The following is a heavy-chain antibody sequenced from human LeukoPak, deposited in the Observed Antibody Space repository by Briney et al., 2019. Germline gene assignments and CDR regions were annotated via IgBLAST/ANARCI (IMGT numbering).Heavy chain of an antibody. CDR2: ISYDGSNK. CDR1: GFTFSSYG. J-gene: IGHJ4*02. CDR3: ARAEWELIRGFDY. V-gene: IGHV3-30*03. D-gene: IGHD1-26*01. Sequence: GGSLRLSCAASGFTFSSYGMHWVRQAPGKGLEWVAVISYDGSNKYYADSVKGRFTISRDNSKNTLYLQMNSLRAEDTAVYYCARAEWELIRGFDYWGQGTLVTVSS.